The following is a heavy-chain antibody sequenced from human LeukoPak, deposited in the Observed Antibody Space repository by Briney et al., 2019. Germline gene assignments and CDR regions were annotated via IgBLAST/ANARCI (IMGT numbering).Heavy chain of an antibody. V-gene: IGHV4-39*07. J-gene: IGHJ4*02. CDR3: ARNRYFDWLLSVIDY. CDR2: IYYSGST. D-gene: IGHD3-9*01. Sequence: SETLSLTCTVSGGSISSSSYYWGWIRQPPGKGLEWIGSIYYSGSTYYNPSLKSRVTISVDTSKNQFSLKLSSVTAADTAVYYCARNRYFDWLLSVIDYWGQGTLVTVSS. CDR1: GGSISSSSYY.